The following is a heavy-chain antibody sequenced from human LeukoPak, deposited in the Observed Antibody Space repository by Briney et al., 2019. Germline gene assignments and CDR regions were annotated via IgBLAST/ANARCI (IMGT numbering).Heavy chain of an antibody. CDR1: GYTFTAYY. Sequence: GASVKVSCKASGYTFTAYYIHWLRQAPGQGLEWMGWINPNSGATKYAQKFQDRVTMTRDTSISTAYMELSRLRSDDTAVYFCARGIAARYWGQGTLVTVSS. CDR2: INPNSGAT. J-gene: IGHJ4*02. CDR3: ARGIAARY. V-gene: IGHV1-2*02. D-gene: IGHD6-13*01.